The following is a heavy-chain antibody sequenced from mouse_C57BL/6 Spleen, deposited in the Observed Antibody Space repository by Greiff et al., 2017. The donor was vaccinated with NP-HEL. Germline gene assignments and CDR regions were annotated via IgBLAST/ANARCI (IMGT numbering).Heavy chain of an antibody. Sequence: EVKLMESGGDLVKPGGSLKLSCAASGFTFSSYGMSWVRQTPDKRLEWVATISSGGSYTYYPDSVKGRFTISRDNAKNTLYLQMSSLKSEDTAMYYCARESEPFDYWGQGTTLTVSS. CDR3: ARESEPFDY. J-gene: IGHJ2*01. V-gene: IGHV5-6*01. CDR2: ISSGGSYT. CDR1: GFTFSSYG.